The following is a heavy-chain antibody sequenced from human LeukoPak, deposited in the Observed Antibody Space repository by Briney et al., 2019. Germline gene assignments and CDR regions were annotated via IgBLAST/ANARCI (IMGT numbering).Heavy chain of an antibody. Sequence: SETLSLTCTVSGGSISSYYWSWIRQPPGKGLEWIGYIYYSGSTNYNPSLKSRVTISVDTSKKQFSLKLSSVTAADTAVYYCAREVPYYYDSSGYGLGDYFDYWGQGTLVTVSS. CDR3: AREVPYYYDSSGYGLGDYFDY. D-gene: IGHD3-22*01. V-gene: IGHV4-59*01. J-gene: IGHJ4*02. CDR2: IYYSGST. CDR1: GGSISSYY.